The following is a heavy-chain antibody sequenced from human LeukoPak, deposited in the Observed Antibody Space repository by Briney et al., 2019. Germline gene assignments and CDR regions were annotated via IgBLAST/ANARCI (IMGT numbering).Heavy chain of an antibody. J-gene: IGHJ4*02. V-gene: IGHV3-30-3*01. Sequence: PGGSLRLSCAASGFTFSSYAMHWVRQAPGKGLEWVAVISYDGSNKYYADSVKGRFTTSRDNSKNTLYLQMNSLRAEDTAVYYCARDSDIAVAGTFDYWGQGTLVTVS. CDR3: ARDSDIAVAGTFDY. CDR1: GFTFSSYA. CDR2: ISYDGSNK. D-gene: IGHD6-19*01.